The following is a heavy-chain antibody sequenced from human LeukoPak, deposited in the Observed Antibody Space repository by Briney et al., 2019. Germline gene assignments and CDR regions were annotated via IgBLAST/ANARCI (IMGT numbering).Heavy chain of an antibody. Sequence: GGSLKLSFAGSWFHFNSHAISLVRQAPGEGLEWVSAISGSGGSTYYADSVKGRFTISRDNSKNTLYLQMNSLRAEDTAVYYCAKDRYSSSWYWFDPWGQGTLVTVSS. CDR3: AKDRYSSSWYWFDP. V-gene: IGHV3-23*01. CDR2: ISGSGGST. D-gene: IGHD6-13*01. CDR1: WFHFNSHA. J-gene: IGHJ5*02.